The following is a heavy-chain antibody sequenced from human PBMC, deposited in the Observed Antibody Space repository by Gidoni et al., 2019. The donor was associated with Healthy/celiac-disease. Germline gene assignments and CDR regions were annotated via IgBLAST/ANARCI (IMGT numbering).Heavy chain of an antibody. CDR3: ARRLDWGYAFWYFDL. J-gene: IGHJ2*01. CDR1: GGSISSSSYY. D-gene: IGHD3-9*01. CDR2: IYYSGST. Sequence: QLQLQESGPGLVKPSETLSLTCTVSGGSISSSSYYWGWIRQPPGKGLEWIGSIYYSGSTYYNPSLKSRVTISVDTSKNQFSLKLSSVTAADTAVYYCARRLDWGYAFWYFDLWGRGTLVTVSS. V-gene: IGHV4-39*01.